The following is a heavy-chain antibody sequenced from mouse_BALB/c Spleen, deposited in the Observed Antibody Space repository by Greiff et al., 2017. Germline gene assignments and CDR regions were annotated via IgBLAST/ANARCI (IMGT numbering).Heavy chain of an antibody. CDR3: ARSSYNYAMDY. V-gene: IGHV1-18*01. Sequence: VQLQQSGPELVKPGASVKLPCKASGYTFTDYNMDWVKQSHGKSLEWIGDINPNNGGTIYNQKFKGKATLTVDKSSSTAYMELRSLTSEDTAVYYCARSSYNYAMDYWGQGTSVTVSA. CDR1: GYTFTDYN. J-gene: IGHJ4*01. D-gene: IGHD1-1*01. CDR2: INPNNGGT.